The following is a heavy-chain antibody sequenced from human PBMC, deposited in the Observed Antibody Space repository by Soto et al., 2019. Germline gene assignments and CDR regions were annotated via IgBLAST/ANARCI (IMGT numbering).Heavy chain of an antibody. V-gene: IGHV4-34*01. CDR2: INHSGST. D-gene: IGHD5-12*01. CDR3: ARAPLGWLRSNDY. J-gene: IGHJ4*02. CDR1: GGSFSGYY. Sequence: PSETLSLTXAVYGGSFSGYYWSWIRQPPGKGLEWIGEINHSGSTNYNPSLKSRVTISVDTSKNQFSLKLSSVTAADTAVYYCARAPLGWLRSNDYWGQGTLVTVSS.